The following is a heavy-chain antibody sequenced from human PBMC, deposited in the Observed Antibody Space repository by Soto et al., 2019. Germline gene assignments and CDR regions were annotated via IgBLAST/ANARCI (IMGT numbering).Heavy chain of an antibody. CDR1: GYTFTSYA. J-gene: IGHJ6*02. V-gene: IGHV1-3*01. CDR3: ERDKPPTNALQSVYYYYGMDV. D-gene: IGHD2-8*01. Sequence: GASVKVSCKASGYTFTSYAMHWVRQAPGQRLEWMGWINAGNGNTKYSQKFQGRVTITRDTSASTAYMELSSLRSEDTAVYYCERDKPPTNALQSVYYYYGMDVCGQVSTVPVS. CDR2: INAGNGNT.